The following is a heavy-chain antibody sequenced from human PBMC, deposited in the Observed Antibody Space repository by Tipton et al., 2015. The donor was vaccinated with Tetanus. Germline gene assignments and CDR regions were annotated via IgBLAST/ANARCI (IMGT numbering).Heavy chain of an antibody. CDR1: GGSISSNY. D-gene: IGHD3-3*01. J-gene: IGHJ5*02. CDR3: ARAEAIFGVVIRFGWFDP. Sequence: TLSLTCTVSGGSISSNYWSWIRQPPGKGLEWIGNIYYSGSTNYNPSLKSRVTISVDTSKKQFSLKLSSVTAADTAVYYCARAEAIFGVVIRFGWFDPWGQGTLVTVSS. V-gene: IGHV4-59*01. CDR2: IYYSGST.